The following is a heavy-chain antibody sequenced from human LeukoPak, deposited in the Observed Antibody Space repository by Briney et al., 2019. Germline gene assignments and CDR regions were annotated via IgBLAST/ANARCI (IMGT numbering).Heavy chain of an antibody. CDR1: GYSLGKNYY. V-gene: IGHV4-38-2*01. CDR2: IYGRAST. CDR3: ARYDSRGSASTKFDY. D-gene: IGHD3-3*01. J-gene: IGHJ4*02. Sequence: SETLSLTCAVSGYSLGKNYYWGWIRQSPGKGLEWIGRIYGRASTSYNPSLMDRVTMSVDTSKNHFSLQLTSVTAADTAVYYCARYDSRGSASTKFDYWGPGIQVTVSS.